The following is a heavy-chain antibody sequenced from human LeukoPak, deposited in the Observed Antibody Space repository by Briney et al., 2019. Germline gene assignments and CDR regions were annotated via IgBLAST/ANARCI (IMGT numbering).Heavy chain of an antibody. D-gene: IGHD3-16*01. J-gene: IGHJ6*02. V-gene: IGHV3-30*04. CDR1: GFTFSGFA. CDR3: ARGGGLDV. CDR2: ISYDGSNE. Sequence: GGSLRLSCAASGFTFSGFAMHWVRQAPGKGLEWVAVISYDGSNEYYADSVKGRFTISRDNSKNTLYLQMNSLRAEDTAVYYCARGGGLDVWGQGATVTVSS.